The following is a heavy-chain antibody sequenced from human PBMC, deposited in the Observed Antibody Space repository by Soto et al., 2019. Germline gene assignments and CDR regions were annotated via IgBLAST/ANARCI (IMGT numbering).Heavy chain of an antibody. CDR1: GFSFSSYA. J-gene: IGHJ6*02. V-gene: IGHV3-23*01. Sequence: EVQLLESGGGLVQPGGSLRLSCAASGFSFSSYAMSWVRQAPGKGLEWVSAISGSGGSTYYADSVKGRFTISRDNSKNTLSLQMNSLRAEDTAVYYCAKDRGNSIYYYYYGMDVWGQGTTVTVSS. D-gene: IGHD3-10*01. CDR3: AKDRGNSIYYYYYGMDV. CDR2: ISGSGGST.